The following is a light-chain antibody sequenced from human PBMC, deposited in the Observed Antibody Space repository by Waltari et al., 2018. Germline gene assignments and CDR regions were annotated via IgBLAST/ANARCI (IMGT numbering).Light chain of an antibody. CDR1: PSISSS. CDR3: QQYNSFSRT. J-gene: IGKJ1*01. Sequence: DIQMNQSPSTLSAAIGDRVTITCRASPSISSSLAWYQQNPGKAPKLLIYKASTLESGVPSMFSGSGSGTEFTLTISSLQPGDFATYYCQQYNSFSRTFGQGTKVDIK. CDR2: KAS. V-gene: IGKV1-5*03.